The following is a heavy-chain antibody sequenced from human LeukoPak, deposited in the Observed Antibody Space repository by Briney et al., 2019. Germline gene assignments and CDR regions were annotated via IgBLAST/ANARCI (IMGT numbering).Heavy chain of an antibody. CDR3: AREEYSYGYVDY. D-gene: IGHD5-18*01. J-gene: IGHJ4*02. V-gene: IGHV3-7*01. Sequence: GGSLRLSCAASGFTFDDYGMSWVRQAPGKGLEWVANIKQDGSEKYYVDSVKGRFTISRDNAKNSPYLQMNSLRAEDTAVYYCAREEYSYGYVDYWGQGTLVTVSS. CDR1: GFTFDDYG. CDR2: IKQDGSEK.